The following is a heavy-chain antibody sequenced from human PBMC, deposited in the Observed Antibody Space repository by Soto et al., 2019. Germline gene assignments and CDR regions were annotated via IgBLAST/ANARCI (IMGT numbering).Heavy chain of an antibody. CDR3: ARDPAP. CDR1: GGSIRDYY. Sequence: PSETLSLTCTVSGGSIRDYYWGWIRQSPGKGLDWIGYIYYTGTTYYNPSLKSRVTISVDTSKNQFSLKLTSVTAADTAVYYCARDPAPWGQGTLVTVSS. CDR2: IYYTGTT. J-gene: IGHJ5*02. V-gene: IGHV4-59*12.